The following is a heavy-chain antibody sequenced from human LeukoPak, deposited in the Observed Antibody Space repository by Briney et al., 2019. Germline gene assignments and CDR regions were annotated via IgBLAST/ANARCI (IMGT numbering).Heavy chain of an antibody. J-gene: IGHJ4*02. CDR2: ISKTSSNL. Sequence: GGSLGLSCAASGFTFRTYNMNWVRQAPGKGLEWVSFISKTSSNLYYGGSVRGRFTISRDNAKNSIYLQMTSLRAEDTAVYYCVRGDGDLFDFWGQGTLVSVSS. V-gene: IGHV3-21*06. D-gene: IGHD4-17*01. CDR3: VRGDGDLFDF. CDR1: GFTFRTYN.